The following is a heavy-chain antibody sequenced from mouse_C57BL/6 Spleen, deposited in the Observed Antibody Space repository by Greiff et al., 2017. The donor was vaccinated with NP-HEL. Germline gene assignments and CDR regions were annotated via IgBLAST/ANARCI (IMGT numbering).Heavy chain of an antibody. V-gene: IGHV8-9*01. CDR3: ARRDGYYSNYGAMDY. J-gene: IGHJ4*01. Sequence: QVQLKESGPGILQPSQTLSLTCSFSVFSLSTFGMGVSWIRQPSGKGLEWLAHIYWDEDKHYKPSLKSRLTISKDTSNNQVFLKITTVDTADTATYYSARRDGYYSNYGAMDYWGQGTSVTVSS. CDR1: VFSLSTFGMG. CDR2: IYWDEDK. D-gene: IGHD2-5*01.